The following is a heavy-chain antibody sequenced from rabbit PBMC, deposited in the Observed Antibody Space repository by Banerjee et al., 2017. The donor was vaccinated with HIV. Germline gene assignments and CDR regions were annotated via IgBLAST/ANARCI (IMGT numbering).Heavy chain of an antibody. CDR3: ARDPYAGSSFFNL. CDR2: IDPVFGST. CDR1: GFDFSTYY. D-gene: IGHD8-1*01. Sequence: QLKESGGGLVQPGGSLKLSCKASGFDFSTYYMSWVRQAPGKGLEWIGYIDPVFGSTYYASWVNGRFTIPSHNAQNTLYLQLNSLTAADTATYFCARDPYAGSSFFNLWGPGTLVTV. J-gene: IGHJ4*01. V-gene: IGHV1S7*01.